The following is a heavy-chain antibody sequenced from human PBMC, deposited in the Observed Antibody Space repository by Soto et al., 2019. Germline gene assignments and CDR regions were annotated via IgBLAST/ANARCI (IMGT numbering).Heavy chain of an antibody. J-gene: IGHJ5*02. CDR2: VNHSGST. D-gene: IGHD3-9*01. V-gene: IGHV4-34*01. CDR1: GGSFSGYS. Sequence: SETLSLTCAVYGGSFSGYSCSWIRQPPGKGLEWIGEVNHSGSTNYNPSLKSRVTISLDTSKNQFSLKLNSVTAADTAVYYCAREQSYYDILTGYFYGWFDPWGQGTLVTVSS. CDR3: AREQSYYDILTGYFYGWFDP.